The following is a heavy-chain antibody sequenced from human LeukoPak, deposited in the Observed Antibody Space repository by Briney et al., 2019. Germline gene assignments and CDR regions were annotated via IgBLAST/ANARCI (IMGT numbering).Heavy chain of an antibody. J-gene: IGHJ4*02. D-gene: IGHD3-22*01. CDR2: IDPSDSYT. Sequence: GESLQISCKDSGYSFTSYWISWVRQMPGKGLEWMGRIDPSDSYTKYSPSLQGHVTISADKSISTAYLQWSSLKASDTAMYYCARSYCYDSRGDYWGQGTLVTVSP. V-gene: IGHV5-10-1*01. CDR3: ARSYCYDSRGDY. CDR1: GYSFTSYW.